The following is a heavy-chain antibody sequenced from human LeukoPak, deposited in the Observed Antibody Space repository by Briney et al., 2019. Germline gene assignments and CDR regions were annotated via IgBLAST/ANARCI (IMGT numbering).Heavy chain of an antibody. V-gene: IGHV3-48*04. Sequence: GGSLRLSCAASGFTFSSYSMNWVRQAPGKGLEGVSYISSSSSTIYYADSVKGRFTISRDNAKNSLYLQMNSLRAEDTAVYYCAGSSVRRNYYYYYMDVWGKGTTVTVSS. J-gene: IGHJ6*03. D-gene: IGHD6-25*01. CDR1: GFTFSSYS. CDR3: AGSSVRRNYYYYYMDV. CDR2: ISSSSSTI.